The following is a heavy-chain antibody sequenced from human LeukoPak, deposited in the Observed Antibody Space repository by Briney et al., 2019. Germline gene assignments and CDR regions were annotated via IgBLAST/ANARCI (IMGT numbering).Heavy chain of an antibody. CDR3: ARGGDYYDSSGYYSYCYYMDV. D-gene: IGHD3-22*01. J-gene: IGHJ6*03. CDR1: GYTFTGYY. Sequence: GASVKVSCKTSGYTFTGYYMHWVRQAPGQGLEWMGWINPNSGGTNYAQKFQGRVTMTRDASISTAYMELSRLRSDDTAVYYCARGGDYYDSSGYYSYCYYMDVWGKGTTVTVSS. V-gene: IGHV1-2*02. CDR2: INPNSGGT.